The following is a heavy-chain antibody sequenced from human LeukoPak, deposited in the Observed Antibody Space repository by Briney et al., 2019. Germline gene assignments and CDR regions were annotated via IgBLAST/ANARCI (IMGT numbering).Heavy chain of an antibody. CDR1: GYTFTSYY. V-gene: IGHV1-46*01. Sequence: ASVKVSCKASGYTFTSYYMHWVRQSPGQGLEWRGIINPSGGSTSYAQKFQGRGTMTRDTATSTVYLELSSLRSEDTAVYYCARDFTMVRGVTSFDYWGQGTLVTVSS. CDR3: ARDFTMVRGVTSFDY. D-gene: IGHD3-10*01. CDR2: INPSGGST. J-gene: IGHJ4*02.